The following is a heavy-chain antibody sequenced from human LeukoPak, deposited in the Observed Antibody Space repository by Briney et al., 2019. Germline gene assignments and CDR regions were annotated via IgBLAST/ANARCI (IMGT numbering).Heavy chain of an antibody. D-gene: IGHD2/OR15-2a*01. V-gene: IGHV3-23*01. CDR2: ISGTIGST. J-gene: IGHJ4*02. Sequence: GGSLRLSCAASGFTFSGYAMSWVRQAPGKGLEWVSAISGTIGSTYYADPVKGRFTISRDNSKNTLYLQMNSLRADDTAVYYCANHNIATFDYWGQGTLVTVSS. CDR1: GFTFSGYA. CDR3: ANHNIATFDY.